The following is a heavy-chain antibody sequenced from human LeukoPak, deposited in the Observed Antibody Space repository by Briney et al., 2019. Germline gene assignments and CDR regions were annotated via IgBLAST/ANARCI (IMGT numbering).Heavy chain of an antibody. CDR2: IFYSGNT. J-gene: IGHJ3*02. V-gene: IGHV4-31*03. D-gene: IGHD4-23*01. CDR3: ARLPAVLYGGAHPSGAFDI. Sequence: PSQTLSLTCTVSGGSISSGGDSWNWIRQHPGKGLEWIGYIFYSGNTYHNPSLKSRVTMTVDMSKNQVSLKVSSVTAADTAVYYCARLPAVLYGGAHPSGAFDIWGQGTMVTVSS. CDR1: GGSISSGGDS.